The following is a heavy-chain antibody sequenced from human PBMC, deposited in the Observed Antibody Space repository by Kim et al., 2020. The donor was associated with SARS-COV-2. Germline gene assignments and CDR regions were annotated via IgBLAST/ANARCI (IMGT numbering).Heavy chain of an antibody. Sequence: GGSLRLSCAASGFTVSSNYMSWVRQAPGKGLEWVSVIYSGGSTYYADSVKGRFTISRDNSKNTLYLQMNSLRAEDTAVYYCRGTYPNYSLDYWGQGTLVTVSS. J-gene: IGHJ4*02. CDR2: IYSGGST. V-gene: IGHV3-53*01. CDR1: GFTVSSNY. D-gene: IGHD1-7*01. CDR3: RGTYPNYSLDY.